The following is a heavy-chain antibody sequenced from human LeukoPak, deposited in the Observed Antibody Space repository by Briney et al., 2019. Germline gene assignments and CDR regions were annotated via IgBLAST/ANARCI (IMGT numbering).Heavy chain of an antibody. CDR3: ARGGSYYGYYFDY. Sequence: SETLSLTCTVSGGSISSYYWSWIRQPPGKGLEWLGYNYYSGSTNYNPSLKSRVTISVDTSKNQFSLKLSSVTAADTAVYYCARGGSYYGYYFDYWGQGTLVTVSS. CDR2: NYYSGST. CDR1: GGSISSYY. J-gene: IGHJ4*02. D-gene: IGHD1-26*01. V-gene: IGHV4-59*01.